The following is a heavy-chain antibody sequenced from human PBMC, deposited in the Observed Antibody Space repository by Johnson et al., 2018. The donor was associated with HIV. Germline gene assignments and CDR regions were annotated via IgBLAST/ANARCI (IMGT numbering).Heavy chain of an antibody. CDR1: GFTFNSYG. V-gene: IGHV3-30*03. Sequence: QVQLVESVGRVVQPGRFLRLSCAASGFTFNSYGMHWVRQAPGKGLEWVAFISYDGSNKHYAHSVKGRYSISRDNTKDTLSLQMNSLRVEDTAVYYCARGDWLTVVTSPDAFDIWCQGTMVIVS. CDR2: ISYDGSNK. J-gene: IGHJ3*02. D-gene: IGHD4-23*01. CDR3: ARGDWLTVVTSPDAFDI.